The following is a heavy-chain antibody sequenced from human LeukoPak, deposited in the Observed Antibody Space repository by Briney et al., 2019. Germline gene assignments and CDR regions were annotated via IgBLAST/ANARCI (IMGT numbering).Heavy chain of an antibody. CDR2: ISGSGGST. Sequence: GGSLRLSCAASGFTFSNYEMNWVRQAPGKGLEWVSAISGSGGSTYYADSVKGRFTISRDNSKNTLYLQMNSLRAEDTAVYYCAKETRVAGTDYWGQGTLVTVSS. D-gene: IGHD6-19*01. J-gene: IGHJ4*02. CDR3: AKETRVAGTDY. CDR1: GFTFSNYE. V-gene: IGHV3-23*01.